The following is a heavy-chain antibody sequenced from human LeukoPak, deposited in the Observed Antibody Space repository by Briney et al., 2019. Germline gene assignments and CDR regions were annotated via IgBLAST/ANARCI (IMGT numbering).Heavy chain of an antibody. J-gene: IGHJ4*02. D-gene: IGHD4-17*01. CDR2: ISYYGGNK. CDR1: VFTFNHYD. V-gene: IGHV3-30*04. Sequence: PGGSQSLLCTAWVFTFNHYDKHGARQAPGKGVEWMAVISYYGGNKDYADSVKGRFTISRDNSYITMYLQMNSMSSEDKTVYHCARGSLWYGDPRGFDNWGQGARVTVSS. CDR3: ARGSLWYGDPRGFDN.